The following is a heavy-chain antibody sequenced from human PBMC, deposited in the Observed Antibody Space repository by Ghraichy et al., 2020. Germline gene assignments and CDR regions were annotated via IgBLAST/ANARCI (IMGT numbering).Heavy chain of an antibody. CDR3: ARGGRGPPLRDLNIWGGLGMDL. CDR1: GFNFSSYG. J-gene: IGHJ6*02. CDR2: IAYDGSNE. Sequence: GGSLRLSCEASGFNFSSYGIHWVRQAPGKGLEWVAIIAYDGSNEDYAQSVRGRFTVSRDNSNSTVYLQMNSLRSEDTAVYYCARGGRGPPLRDLNIWGGLGMDLWGQGTTVTVS. V-gene: IGHV3-30*04. D-gene: IGHD3-16*01.